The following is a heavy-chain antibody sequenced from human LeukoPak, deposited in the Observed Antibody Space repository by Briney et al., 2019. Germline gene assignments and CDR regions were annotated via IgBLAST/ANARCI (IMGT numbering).Heavy chain of an antibody. CDR3: ARARSGDSYGDYYYYGMDV. D-gene: IGHD2-21*02. Sequence: PSETLSLTCAVYGGSFSGYYWSWIRQPPGKGLEWIGEINHSGSTNYNPSLKSRVTISVDTSKNQFSLKLSSVTAADTAVYYCARARSGDSYGDYYYYGMDVWGQGTMVTVSS. V-gene: IGHV4-34*01. CDR1: GGSFSGYY. CDR2: INHSGST. J-gene: IGHJ6*02.